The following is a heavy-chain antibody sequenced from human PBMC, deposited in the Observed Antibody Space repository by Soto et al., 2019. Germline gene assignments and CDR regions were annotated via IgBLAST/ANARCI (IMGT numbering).Heavy chain of an antibody. Sequence: PSETLSLTCTVSGDSISSRGYYWSWIRHRPGQGLEWIGYIYFTGTTEYNPSLKSRLTISVDTSKNQLSLRLSSVTAADTAVYYCARVSWGYYFSGPFFQTYYFDYWGQGTPVTVSS. CDR2: IYFTGTT. V-gene: IGHV4-31*03. CDR3: ARVSWGYYFSGPFFQTYYFDY. CDR1: GDSISSRGYY. D-gene: IGHD2-15*01. J-gene: IGHJ4*02.